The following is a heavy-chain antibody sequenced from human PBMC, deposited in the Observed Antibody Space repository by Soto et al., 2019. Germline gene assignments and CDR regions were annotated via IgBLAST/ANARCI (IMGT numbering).Heavy chain of an antibody. V-gene: IGHV3-21*06. J-gene: IGHJ4*02. CDR3: AREDSIIIPAVSDF. D-gene: IGHD2-2*01. CDR2: ISKSDYT. Sequence: GGSLRLSCTVSGFAFNNCGINWVRQAPGKGLEWVSSISKSDYTYYSDSVKGRFTISRDNAKNSVSLQMNTLRVEDTAVYYCAREDSIIIPAVSDFWGQGTLVTVSS. CDR1: GFAFNNCG.